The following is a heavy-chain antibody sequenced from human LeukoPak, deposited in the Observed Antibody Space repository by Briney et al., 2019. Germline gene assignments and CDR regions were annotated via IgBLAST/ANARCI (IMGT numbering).Heavy chain of an antibody. D-gene: IGHD3-22*01. J-gene: IGHJ4*02. CDR1: GXTFSNYA. CDR3: ARTYYYDSSDYSDS. Sequence: GGSLRLSCAASGXTFSNYAMSWVRQAPGKGLEWVSAIRSSGSSTFYADFVKGRFTISRDNSKNTLYLQMNNLRAEDTAVYYCARTYYYDSSDYSDSWGQGTLVTVSS. CDR2: IRSSGSST. V-gene: IGHV3-23*01.